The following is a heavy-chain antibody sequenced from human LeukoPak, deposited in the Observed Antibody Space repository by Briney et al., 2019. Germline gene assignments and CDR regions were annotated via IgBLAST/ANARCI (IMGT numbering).Heavy chain of an antibody. CDR1: GFTFSSYE. J-gene: IGHJ4*02. D-gene: IGHD6-13*01. CDR2: ISSSTTI. CDR3: ARDVNGFSSTWYEY. V-gene: IGHV3-48*03. Sequence: GGSLRLSCAASGFTFSSYEMNWVRQAPGKGLEWVSYISSSTTIYYADSVKGRFTISRDNAKNSLYLQMNSLRAEDTALYYCARDVNGFSSTWYEYWGQGTLVTVSS.